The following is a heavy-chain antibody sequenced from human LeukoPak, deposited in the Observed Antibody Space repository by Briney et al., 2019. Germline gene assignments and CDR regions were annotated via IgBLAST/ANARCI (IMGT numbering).Heavy chain of an antibody. J-gene: IGHJ3*02. CDR2: INHSGST. D-gene: IGHD3-10*01. CDR1: GGSFSGYY. V-gene: IGHV4-34*01. Sequence: SETLSLTCAVYGGSFSGYYWSWIRQPPGKGLEWIGEINHSGSTNYNPSPKSRVTISVDTSKNQFSLKLSSVTAADTAVYYCARGPPGSGSSNDAFDIWGQGTMVTVSS. CDR3: ARGPPGSGSSNDAFDI.